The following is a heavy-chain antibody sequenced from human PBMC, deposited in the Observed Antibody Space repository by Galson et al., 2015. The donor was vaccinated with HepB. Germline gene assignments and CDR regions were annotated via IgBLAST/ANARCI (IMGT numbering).Heavy chain of an antibody. D-gene: IGHD1-26*01. CDR1: GYTFTTYA. V-gene: IGHV1-3*01. CDR2: INAGNGNT. Sequence: SVKVSCKASGYTFTTYAIHWVRQAPGQSLEWMGWINAGNGNTKYSQKFQGRVTITRDTSANTAHMELSSLRSEDTAVYYCARGGRYGGPLDYFDYWGQGTLVTVSS. J-gene: IGHJ4*02. CDR3: ARGGRYGGPLDYFDY.